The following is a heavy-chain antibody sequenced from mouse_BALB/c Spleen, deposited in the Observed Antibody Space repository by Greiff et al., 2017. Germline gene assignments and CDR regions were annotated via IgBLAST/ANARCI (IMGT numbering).Heavy chain of an antibody. V-gene: IGHV5-17*02. J-gene: IGHJ4*01. CDR1: GFTFSSFG. Sequence: EVQVVESGGGLVQPGGSRKLSCAASGFTFSSFGMHWVRQAPEKGLEWVAYISSGSSTIYYADTVKGRFTISRDNPKNTLFLQMTSLRSEDTAMYYCARSGLRNAMDYWGQGTSVTVSS. CDR2: ISSGSSTI. D-gene: IGHD2-2*01. CDR3: ARSGLRNAMDY.